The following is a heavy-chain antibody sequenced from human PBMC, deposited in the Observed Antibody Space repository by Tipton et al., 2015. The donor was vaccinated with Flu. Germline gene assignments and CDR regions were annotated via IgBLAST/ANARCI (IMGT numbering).Heavy chain of an antibody. J-gene: IGHJ4*02. CDR1: GYVFTTHW. D-gene: IGHD1-26*01. CDR2: IDPRDSDA. V-gene: IGHV5-51*03. Sequence: QLVQSGAEVKEPGESLRISCQGSGYVFTTHWIGWVRQMPEKGLEWMGIIDPRDSDARYTSAFQGHVTFSIDKSLSTAYLQWRGLKASDTAMYYCVSPRRGGSYSNWDYWGQGTLVTVSS. CDR3: VSPRRGGSYSNWDY.